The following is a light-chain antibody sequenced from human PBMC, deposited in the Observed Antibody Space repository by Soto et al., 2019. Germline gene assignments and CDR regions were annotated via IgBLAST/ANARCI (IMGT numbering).Light chain of an antibody. J-gene: IGKJ4*01. CDR3: QHTYSTTT. CDR2: TAS. Sequence: DIQMTQSPSSLSASVGDRVTITCRASQSISSDLNWYQQKPGKAPKLLIYTASSLQSGVPSRFSGSGSGTDFTLTISSLQPEDFATYYCQHTYSTTTFGGGTKVEIK. V-gene: IGKV1-39*01. CDR1: QSISSD.